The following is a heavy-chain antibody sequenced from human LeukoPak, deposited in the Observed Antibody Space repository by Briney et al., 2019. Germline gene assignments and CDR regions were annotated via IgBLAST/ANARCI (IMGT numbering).Heavy chain of an antibody. Sequence: SETLSLTCTVSGGSISSYYWSWIRQPAGKGLEWIGRIYTSGSTNYNPSLKSRVTMSVDTSKNQFSLKLSSVTAADTAVYYCARGVRYGSGSYYEPYYYYYMDVWGKGTTVTVSS. CDR2: IYTSGST. J-gene: IGHJ6*03. CDR1: GGSISSYY. V-gene: IGHV4-4*07. CDR3: ARGVRYGSGSYYEPYYYYYMDV. D-gene: IGHD3-10*01.